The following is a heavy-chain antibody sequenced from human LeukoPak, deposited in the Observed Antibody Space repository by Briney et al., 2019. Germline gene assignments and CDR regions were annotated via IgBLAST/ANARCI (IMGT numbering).Heavy chain of an antibody. D-gene: IGHD1-26*01. CDR2: ISHSGSS. CDR1: GGPFSGFH. V-gene: IGHV4-34*01. Sequence: SETLSLTCAVYGGPFSGFHWSWIRQPPGKGLEWIGEISHSGSSNYNPSLKSRVTMSLDTSENQVSLKLTSVTAADTAVYYCARHISSGGTYAHFDYWGQGTLVTVSS. CDR3: ARHISSGGTYAHFDY. J-gene: IGHJ4*02.